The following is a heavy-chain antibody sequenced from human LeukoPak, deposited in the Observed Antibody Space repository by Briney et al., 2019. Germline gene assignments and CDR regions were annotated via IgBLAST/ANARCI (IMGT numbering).Heavy chain of an antibody. D-gene: IGHD5-18*01. CDR3: ARDLHGYGGGY. CDR1: GLTVSSNY. Sequence: PGGSLRLSCAASGLTVSSNYMSWIRQAPGKGLEWVSYISTTGSTIYYADSVKGRFTISRDNAKNSVYLQMNSLRAEDTAVYYCARDLHGYGGGYWGQGTLVTVSS. CDR2: ISTTGSTI. V-gene: IGHV3-11*01. J-gene: IGHJ4*02.